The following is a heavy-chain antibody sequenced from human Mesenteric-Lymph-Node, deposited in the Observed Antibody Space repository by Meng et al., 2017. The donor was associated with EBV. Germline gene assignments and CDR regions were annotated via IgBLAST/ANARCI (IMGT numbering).Heavy chain of an antibody. D-gene: IGHD3-3*01. CDR3: ARALNYDLWTEYYMSYFDP. CDR2: SSSPGST. J-gene: IGHJ5*02. Sequence: NPSQTLSPTCAVASESLTTRVYYWRLSRQPRGEGLEWIWYSSSPGSTYCRPSLASRVSMSVHASKNEFSLNLTSVHVADTAVYYCARALNYDLWTEYYMSYFDPWGPGTLVTVSS. V-gene: IGHV4-30-4*01. CDR1: SESLTTRVYY.